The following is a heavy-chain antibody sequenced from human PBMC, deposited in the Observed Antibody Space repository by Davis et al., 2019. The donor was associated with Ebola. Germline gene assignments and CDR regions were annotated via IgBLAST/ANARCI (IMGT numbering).Heavy chain of an antibody. CDR3: TRVSSWGLDY. Sequence: SSGGYYWSWIRQAPGKGLEWVGFIRSKAYGGTTEYAASVKGRFTISRDDSKSIAYLQMNSLKTEDTAVYYCTRVSSWGLDYWGQGTLVTVSS. CDR2: IRSKAYGGTT. J-gene: IGHJ4*02. D-gene: IGHD6-13*01. CDR1: SSGGYY. V-gene: IGHV3-49*03.